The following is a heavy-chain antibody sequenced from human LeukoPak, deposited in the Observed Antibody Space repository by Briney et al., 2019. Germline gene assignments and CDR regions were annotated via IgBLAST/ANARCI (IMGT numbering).Heavy chain of an antibody. J-gene: IGHJ3*02. CDR3: ATLILGEPDTFDI. V-gene: IGHV3-23*01. CDR1: GFTFSSYG. D-gene: IGHD3-10*01. Sequence: GGSLRLSCAASGFTFSSYGMSWVRQAPGKGLEWVSIISGSGSTTYYAASVKGRFTISRDNSKDTLYLQMNSVRAEDTAIYYCATLILGEPDTFDIWGQGTVVAVSS. CDR2: ISGSGSTT.